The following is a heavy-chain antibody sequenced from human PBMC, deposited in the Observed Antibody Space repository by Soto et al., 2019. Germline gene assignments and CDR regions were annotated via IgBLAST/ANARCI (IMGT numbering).Heavy chain of an antibody. D-gene: IGHD2-15*01. V-gene: IGHV3-73*01. J-gene: IGHJ4*02. Sequence: PGGSLRLSCAASGFTFIDSPMHWVRQASGKGLEWVGRTRNKTNNYATAYAASVKGRFTISRDDSKNTAYLQLNSLKTEDTAVYYCTSHSPEDMIRKWGQGTLVTVSS. CDR2: TRNKTNNYAT. CDR1: GFTFIDSP. CDR3: TSHSPEDMIRK.